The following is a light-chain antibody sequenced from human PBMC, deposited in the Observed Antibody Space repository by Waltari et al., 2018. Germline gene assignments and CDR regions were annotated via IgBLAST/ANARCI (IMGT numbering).Light chain of an antibody. J-gene: IGLJ2*01. CDR2: GKN. CDR1: SLRNFS. CDR3: NSRDNSGDHVI. Sequence: SSELTQVPPVSVALGQTVSITCQGDSLRNFSPNWYQQKPGQAPVLVIFGKNSRPSGIPDRFSGSTSGNTASLTITGAQAEDEADYYCNSRDNSGDHVIFGGGTKLTVL. V-gene: IGLV3-19*01.